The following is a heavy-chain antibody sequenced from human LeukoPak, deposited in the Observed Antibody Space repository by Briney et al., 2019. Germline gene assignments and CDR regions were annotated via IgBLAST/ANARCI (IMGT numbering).Heavy chain of an antibody. CDR1: GFTFDDYA. CDR3: AKALYSGSYFFLDY. CDR2: ISWNSGSI. J-gene: IGHJ4*02. V-gene: IGHV3-9*01. D-gene: IGHD1-26*01. Sequence: GGSLRLSCAASGFTFDDYAMHWVRQAPGKGLEWVSGISWNSGSIGYADSVKGRFTISRDNAKNSLYLQMNSLRAEDTALYYCAKALYSGSYFFLDYWGQGTLVTVSS.